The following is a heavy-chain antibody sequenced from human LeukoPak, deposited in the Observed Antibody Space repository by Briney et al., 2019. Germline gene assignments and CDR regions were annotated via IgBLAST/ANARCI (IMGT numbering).Heavy chain of an antibody. CDR1: GYTFTGYY. Sequence: ASVKVSCKASGYTFTGYYMHWVRQAPGQGLEWMGWINPNSGGTNYAQKFQGRVTMTRDTSISTAYMELSRLRSDDTAVYYCTTGVTYYDILTGYLWSEYYFDYWGQGTLVTVSS. V-gene: IGHV1-2*02. CDR2: INPNSGGT. J-gene: IGHJ4*02. CDR3: TTGVTYYDILTGYLWSEYYFDY. D-gene: IGHD3-9*01.